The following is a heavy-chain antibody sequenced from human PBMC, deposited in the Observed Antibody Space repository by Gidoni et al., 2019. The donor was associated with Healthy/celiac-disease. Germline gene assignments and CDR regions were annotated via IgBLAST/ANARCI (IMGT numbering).Heavy chain of an antibody. CDR2: ISYDGSNK. J-gene: IGHJ6*02. CDR1: GFTFSSYA. Sequence: QVQLVESGGGVVQPGRSLILSCAAYGFTFSSYAMHWVRQAPGKGLEWVAVISYDGSNKYYADSVKGRFTISRDNSKNTLYLQMNSLRAEDTAVYYCARDEVADCSSTSCYHYGMDVWGQGTTVTVSS. CDR3: ARDEVADCSSTSCYHYGMDV. D-gene: IGHD2-2*01. V-gene: IGHV3-30*01.